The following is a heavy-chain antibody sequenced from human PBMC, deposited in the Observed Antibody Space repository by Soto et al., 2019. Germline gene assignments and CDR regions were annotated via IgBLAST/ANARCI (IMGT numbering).Heavy chain of an antibody. CDR3: ASNRGSVGMDV. CDR1: GFTSNNYW. CDR2: IHSDGSGA. J-gene: IGHJ6*02. Sequence: EVQLVESGGGLVQPGGSLRLSCAASGFTSNNYWMQWVRQAPGKGLVWVSHIHSDGSGANYADFAKGRFTISRDNAKDTLYLQMSSLTAEDTDVYYCASNRGSVGMDVWGQGTTVTVSS. V-gene: IGHV3-74*01. D-gene: IGHD4-17*01.